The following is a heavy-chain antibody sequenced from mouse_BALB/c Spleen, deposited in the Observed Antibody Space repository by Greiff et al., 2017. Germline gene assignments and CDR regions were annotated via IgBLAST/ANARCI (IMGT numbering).Heavy chain of an antibody. CDR2: INPDSSTI. Sequence: EVKLLESGGGLVQPGGSLKLSCAASGFDFSRYWMSWVRQAPGKGLEWIGEINPDSSTINYTPSLKDKFIISRDNAKNTLYLQMSKVRSEDTALYYCARQYYGSLAYWGQGTLVTVSA. J-gene: IGHJ3*01. D-gene: IGHD1-1*01. CDR1: GFDFSRYW. CDR3: ARQYYGSLAY. V-gene: IGHV4-1*02.